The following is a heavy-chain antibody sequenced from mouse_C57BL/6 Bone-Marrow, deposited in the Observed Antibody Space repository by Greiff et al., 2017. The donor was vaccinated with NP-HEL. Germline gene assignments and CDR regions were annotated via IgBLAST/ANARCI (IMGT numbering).Heavy chain of an antibody. V-gene: IGHV1-81*01. CDR3: AIRLRSWFDY. D-gene: IGHD2-4*01. CDR2: IYPRSGNT. Sequence: QVQLQQSGAELARPGASVKLSCKASGYTFTSYGISWVKQRTGQGLEWIGEIYPRSGNTYYNEKFKGKATLTADKSSSTAYMELRSLTSEDSAVYFCAIRLRSWFDYWGQGTLVTVSA. CDR1: GYTFTSYG. J-gene: IGHJ3*01.